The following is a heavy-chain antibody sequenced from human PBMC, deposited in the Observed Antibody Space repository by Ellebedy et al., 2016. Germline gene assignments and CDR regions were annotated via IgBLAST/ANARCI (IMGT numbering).Heavy chain of an antibody. J-gene: IGHJ4*02. CDR3: ARDLLEVGYFDY. Sequence: SETLSLTCTVSGGSISSYYWSWIRQPPGKGLEWIGYIYYSGSTNYNPSLKSRVTISVDTSKNQFSLKLSSVTAADTAVYYCARDLLEVGYFDYWGQGTLVTVSS. D-gene: IGHD1-1*01. V-gene: IGHV4-59*12. CDR1: GGSISSYY. CDR2: IYYSGST.